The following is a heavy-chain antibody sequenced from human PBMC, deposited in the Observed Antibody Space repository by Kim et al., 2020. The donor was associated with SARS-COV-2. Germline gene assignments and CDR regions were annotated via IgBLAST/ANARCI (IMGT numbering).Heavy chain of an antibody. D-gene: IGHD2-15*01. J-gene: IGHJ3*01. V-gene: IGHV3-7*01. CDR1: GFLFRGDW. Sequence: GGSLRLSCAASGFLFRGDWMTWVRQAPGKGLEWLAVIYPDDTVKHYAESVRGRFTISRDNTRDTLYLQMNSLRGEDTAVYYCARDPWWGLSDVSGQGTRV. CDR2: IYPDDTVK. CDR3: ARDPWWGLSDV.